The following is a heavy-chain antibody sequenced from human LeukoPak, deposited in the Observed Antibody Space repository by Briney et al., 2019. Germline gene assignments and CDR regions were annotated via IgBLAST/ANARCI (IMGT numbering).Heavy chain of an antibody. CDR2: ISSSSSYI. J-gene: IGHJ4*02. Sequence: KTGGSLRLSCAASGFTFSSYSMNWVRQAPGKGLEWVSSISSSSSYIYYADSVKGRFTISRDNAKNSLYLQMNSLRAEDTAVYYCAKDPGDIVVVFSYYFDYWGQGTLVTVSS. CDR3: AKDPGDIVVVFSYYFDY. D-gene: IGHD2-2*01. CDR1: GFTFSSYS. V-gene: IGHV3-21*01.